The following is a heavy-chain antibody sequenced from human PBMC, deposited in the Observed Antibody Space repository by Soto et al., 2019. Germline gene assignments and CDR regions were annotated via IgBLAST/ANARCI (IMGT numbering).Heavy chain of an antibody. J-gene: IGHJ4*02. CDR2: IYYSGST. CDR3: ARKYSESYDY. D-gene: IGHD1-26*01. CDR1: RGSISRYC. V-gene: IGHV4-59*01. Sequence: PSLTGTVSRGSISRYCWSWSRQPPGKGLEWIGYIYYSGSTNYNPSRKSRVTISVDTSKNQFSLKLSSVTAADTAVYYCARKYSESYDYWGQGTLVTVSS.